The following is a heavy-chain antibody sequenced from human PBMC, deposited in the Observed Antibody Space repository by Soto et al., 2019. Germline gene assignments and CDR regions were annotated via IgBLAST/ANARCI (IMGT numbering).Heavy chain of an antibody. CDR1: GGSISRGGYY. V-gene: IGHV4-31*03. J-gene: IGHJ4*02. CDR3: ARDGCSGGSCYPDGLFDF. Sequence: QVQLQESGPGLVKPSQTLSLTCTVSGGSISRGGYYWSWIRQHPGKGLEWSGYIYYSGSTYYNPSLKSRVTISVDTSKNQFSLKLSSVPAADTAVYYWARDGCSGGSCYPDGLFDFWGQGTLVTVSS. CDR2: IYYSGST. D-gene: IGHD2-15*01.